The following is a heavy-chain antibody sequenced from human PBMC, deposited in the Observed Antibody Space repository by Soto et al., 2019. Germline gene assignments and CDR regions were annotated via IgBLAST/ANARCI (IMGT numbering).Heavy chain of an antibody. D-gene: IGHD3-3*01. CDR1: GFTFSSYS. CDR2: ISSSSSTI. V-gene: IGHV3-48*01. CDR3: ARDKKIGPPYYDFWSDLPQPFDY. Sequence: GGSLRLSCAASGFTFSSYSMNWVRQAPGKGLEWVSYISSSSSTIYYADSVKGRFTISRDNAKNSLYLQMNSLRAEDTAVYYCARDKKIGPPYYDFWSDLPQPFDYWGQGTLVTVSS. J-gene: IGHJ4*02.